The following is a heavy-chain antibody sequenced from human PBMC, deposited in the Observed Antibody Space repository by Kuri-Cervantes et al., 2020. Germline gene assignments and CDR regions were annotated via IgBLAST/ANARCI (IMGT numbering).Heavy chain of an antibody. J-gene: IGHJ6*02. D-gene: IGHD2-2*01. CDR1: GFTFSSYS. V-gene: IGHV3-21*04. Sequence: GESLKISCAASGFTFSSYSMNWVRQAPGKGLKWVSSISSSSSYIYYADSLKGRFTLYRDNAKNSLYLQMSSLRAEDTAVYCCARVRAPYQLLLMRYYYYGMDVWGQGTTVTVSS. CDR3: ARVRAPYQLLLMRYYYYGMDV. CDR2: ISSSSSYI.